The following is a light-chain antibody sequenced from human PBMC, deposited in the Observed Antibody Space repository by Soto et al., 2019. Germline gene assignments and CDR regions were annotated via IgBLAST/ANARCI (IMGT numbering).Light chain of an antibody. J-gene: IGKJ3*01. CDR2: AAS. Sequence: DIQMTQSPSSVSASVGDRVTITCRASQGISSWLAWYHQKPGKAPKLLIYAASSLLSGVPSRFSGSGSGTDFTLTISILQPEDFSTYYCHQANSFPPFTFGPGTNVDIK. CDR3: HQANSFPPFT. CDR1: QGISSW. V-gene: IGKV1D-12*01.